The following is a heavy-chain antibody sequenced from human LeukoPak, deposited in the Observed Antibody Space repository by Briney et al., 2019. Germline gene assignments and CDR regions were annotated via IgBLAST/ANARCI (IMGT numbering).Heavy chain of an antibody. Sequence: SETLSLTCTVSGGSISSSSYYWGWIRQPPGKGLEWIGSIYYSGSTYYNPSLKSRVTISVDTSKNQFSLKLSSVTAADTAVYYCARDTGYNYYGSGSRFDYWGQGTLVTVSS. CDR2: IYYSGST. CDR1: GGSISSSSYY. D-gene: IGHD3-10*01. CDR3: ARDTGYNYYGSGSRFDY. J-gene: IGHJ4*02. V-gene: IGHV4-39*07.